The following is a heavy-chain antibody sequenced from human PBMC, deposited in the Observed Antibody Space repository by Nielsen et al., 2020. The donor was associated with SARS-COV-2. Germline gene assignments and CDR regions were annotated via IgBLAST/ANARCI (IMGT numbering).Heavy chain of an antibody. V-gene: IGHV3-23*01. D-gene: IGHD6-13*01. CDR2: ISGSGGST. J-gene: IGHJ6*02. CDR3: ANTPQQLVLQPKHYYYGMDV. Sequence: GGSLRLSCAASGFTFSSYAMSWVRQAPGKGLEWVSAISGSGGSTYYADSVKGRFTISRDNSKNTLYLQMNSLRAEDTAVYYCANTPQQLVLQPKHYYYGMDVWGQGTTVTVSS. CDR1: GFTFSSYA.